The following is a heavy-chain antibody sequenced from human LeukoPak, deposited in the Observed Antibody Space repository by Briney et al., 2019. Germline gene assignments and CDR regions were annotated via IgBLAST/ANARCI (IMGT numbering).Heavy chain of an antibody. D-gene: IGHD6-19*01. CDR3: ARSSCWYGTCGF. CDR1: GGSITNYY. Sequence: PSETLSLTCTVSGGSITNYYWSWIRQPPGKGLEWIGYIYYSGSTNYNPSLKSRVTISLDTPKNQFSLNLSSVTAADTAVYYCARSSCWYGTCGFWGQGTLVTVSS. J-gene: IGHJ4*02. CDR2: IYYSGST. V-gene: IGHV4-59*01.